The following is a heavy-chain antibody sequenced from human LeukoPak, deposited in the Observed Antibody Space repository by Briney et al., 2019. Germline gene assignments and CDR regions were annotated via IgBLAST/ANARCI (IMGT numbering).Heavy chain of an antibody. V-gene: IGHV4-61*02. CDR3: ARNDYGDYTLFYYFDY. J-gene: IGHJ4*02. CDR2: MSSSGIS. Sequence: SETLSLTCTVSNGSISSDTYFWSWIRQPAGKGLEWIGRMSSSGISTYSPSLKSRVTISIDTSRNQFSLKLSSVTAADTAVYYCARNDYGDYTLFYYFDYWGQGTLVTVSS. CDR1: NGSISSDTYF. D-gene: IGHD4-17*01.